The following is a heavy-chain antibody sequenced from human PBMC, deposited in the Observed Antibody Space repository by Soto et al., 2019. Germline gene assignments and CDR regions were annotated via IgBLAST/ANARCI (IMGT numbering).Heavy chain of an antibody. J-gene: IGHJ4*02. CDR1: GFTFSSYS. D-gene: IGHD2-8*01. V-gene: IGHV3-30*03. CDR2: ISYDGSNK. CDR3: AVSRLTGVYDS. Sequence: GGSLRLSCATSGFTFSSYSMHWVRQAPGKGLEWGAGISYDGSNKYYADSVKGRFTISRDNSKNTLYLQMNSLRAEDTAVYYCAVSRLTGVYDSWGLGTLVTVSS.